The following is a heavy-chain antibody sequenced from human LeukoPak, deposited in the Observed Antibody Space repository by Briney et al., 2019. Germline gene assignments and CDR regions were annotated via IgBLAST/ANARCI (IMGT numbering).Heavy chain of an antibody. Sequence: SVKVSCKASGYTFTGYYMHWVRQAPGQGLEWMGRIIPILGIANYAQKFQGRVTITADKSTSTAYMELSSLRSEDTGVYYCARATAPTGPRDFDYWGQGTLVTVSS. V-gene: IGHV1-69*04. CDR3: ARATAPTGPRDFDY. CDR1: GYTFTGYY. D-gene: IGHD3-9*01. CDR2: IIPILGIA. J-gene: IGHJ4*02.